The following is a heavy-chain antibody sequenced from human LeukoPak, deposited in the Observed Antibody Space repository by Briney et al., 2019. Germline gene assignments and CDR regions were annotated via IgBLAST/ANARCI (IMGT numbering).Heavy chain of an antibody. CDR1: GGSFSGYY. V-gene: IGHV4-34*01. Sequence: SETLSLTCAVYGGSFSGYYWSWIRQPPGKGLEWIGEINHSGSTNYNPSLKSRVTISVDTSKNQFSLKLSSVTAADTAVYYCARAQPGLGWFDPWGQGTLVTVSS. D-gene: IGHD3-16*01. J-gene: IGHJ5*02. CDR3: ARAQPGLGWFDP. CDR2: INHSGST.